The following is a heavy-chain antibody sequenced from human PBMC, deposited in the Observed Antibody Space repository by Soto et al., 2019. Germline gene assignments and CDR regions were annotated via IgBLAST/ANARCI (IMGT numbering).Heavy chain of an antibody. Sequence: EVQLLESGGGLVQPGGSLRLSCAASGFTFSSYAMSWVRQAPGKGLEWVSVINGGGDSTYFADSVRGRFTISRDNSKNTLFLQMNSLRAADTAVYYCARGWNFDLWGQGTLVTVSS. V-gene: IGHV3-23*01. D-gene: IGHD1-1*01. J-gene: IGHJ4*02. CDR3: ARGWNFDL. CDR2: INGGGDST. CDR1: GFTFSSYA.